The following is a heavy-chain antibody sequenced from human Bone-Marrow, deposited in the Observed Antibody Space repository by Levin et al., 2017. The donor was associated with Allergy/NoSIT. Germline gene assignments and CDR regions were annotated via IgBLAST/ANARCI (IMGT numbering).Heavy chain of an antibody. CDR3: AKDRRAYSGSPDY. CDR2: ISYDGTDK. CDR1: GFTFSGHG. Sequence: GESLKISCAASGFTFSGHGMHWVRQAPDKGLEWVAVISYDGTDKYYADSVTGRFAISRDNSKNTLYLEMNSLRPEDTAVYYCAKDRRAYSGSPDYWGQGTLVTVSS. D-gene: IGHD1-26*01. J-gene: IGHJ4*02. V-gene: IGHV3-30*18.